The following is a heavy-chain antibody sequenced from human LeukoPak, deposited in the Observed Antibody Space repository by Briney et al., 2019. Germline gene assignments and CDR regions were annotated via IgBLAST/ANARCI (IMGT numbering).Heavy chain of an antibody. CDR1: GGSISSGDYY. Sequence: SETLSLTCTVSGGSISSGDYYWSWIRQPPGKGLEWIGYIYYSGSTYYNPSLKSRVTISVDTSKNQFSLKLSSVTAADTAVYYCARGPSLGGRKYYFDYWGQGTLVTVSS. D-gene: IGHD3-16*01. CDR2: IYYSGST. CDR3: ARGPSLGGRKYYFDY. J-gene: IGHJ4*02. V-gene: IGHV4-30-4*08.